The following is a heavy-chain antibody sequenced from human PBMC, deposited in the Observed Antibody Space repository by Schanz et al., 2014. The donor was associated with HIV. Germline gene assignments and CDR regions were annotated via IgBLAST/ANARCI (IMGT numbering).Heavy chain of an antibody. CDR1: GFTFSSFG. CDR2: ISISGETT. CDR3: ANEEVPNDY. J-gene: IGHJ4*02. V-gene: IGHV3-23*04. Sequence: EVQLVESGGGLAQPGGSLRLSCAASGFTFSSFGMHWVRQAPGKGLEWVSGISISGETTFYADSVKGRFTISRDNSKNTVYLQMNTLRAEDTAVYYCANEEVPNDYWGQGTLVTVSS.